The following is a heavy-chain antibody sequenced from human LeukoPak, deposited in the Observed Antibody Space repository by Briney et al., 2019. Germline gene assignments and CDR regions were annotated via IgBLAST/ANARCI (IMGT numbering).Heavy chain of an antibody. Sequence: ASVKVSCKASGGTFSSYAISWVRQAPGQGLEWMGGIIPIFGTANYAQHFHGRVTITADESTSTAYMELSSLRSDDTAVYYCARDDNYGSGQPDDWGQGTLVTVSS. CDR1: GGTFSSYA. V-gene: IGHV1-69*13. CDR3: ARDDNYGSGQPDD. J-gene: IGHJ4*02. D-gene: IGHD3-10*01. CDR2: IIPIFGTA.